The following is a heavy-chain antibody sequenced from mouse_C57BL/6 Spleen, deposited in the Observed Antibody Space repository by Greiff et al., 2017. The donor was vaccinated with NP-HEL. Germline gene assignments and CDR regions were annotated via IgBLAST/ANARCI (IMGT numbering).Heavy chain of an antibody. CDR2: IDPETGGT. J-gene: IGHJ2*01. Sequence: QVQLQQSGAELVRPGASVTLSCKASGYTFTDYEMHWVKQTPVHGLEWIGAIDPETGGTAYNQKFKGKAILTADKSSSTAYMELRSLTSEDSAVYYCTRRGLRRYYFDYWGQGTTLTVSS. D-gene: IGHD2-2*01. V-gene: IGHV1-15*01. CDR3: TRRGLRRYYFDY. CDR1: GYTFTDYE.